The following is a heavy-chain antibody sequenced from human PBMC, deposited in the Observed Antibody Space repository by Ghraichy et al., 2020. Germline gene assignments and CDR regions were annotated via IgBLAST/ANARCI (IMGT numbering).Heavy chain of an antibody. CDR2: FGSGGLTT. CDR1: GFTFRTYA. D-gene: IGHD5-18*01. V-gene: IGHV3-64D*06. Sequence: GESLNISFSASGFTFRTYAMYWVRRAPGKGLEYISAFGSGGLTTDYADSVKGRFAISRDSSQRTVYLQMSSLRPDDTAMYYCVRVVPRKQSWLGYADLWGQGTLVTVSS. CDR3: VRVVPRKQSWLGYADL. J-gene: IGHJ5*02.